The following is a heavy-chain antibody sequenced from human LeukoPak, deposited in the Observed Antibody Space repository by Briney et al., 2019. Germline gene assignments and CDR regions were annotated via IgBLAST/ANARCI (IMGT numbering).Heavy chain of an antibody. Sequence: ASVKVSCKTSGYTFIDYYIHWVRQAPGQGLEWMGWINPQSGGTVYAQKFQGRVTMTRDTSLSTAYMELSRLRSDDTAVYFCAREGGGHCTGGRCYGVDKWGQGALVTVSS. J-gene: IGHJ4*02. CDR3: AREGGGHCTGGRCYGVDK. CDR2: INPQSGGT. CDR1: GYTFIDYY. D-gene: IGHD2-15*01. V-gene: IGHV1-2*02.